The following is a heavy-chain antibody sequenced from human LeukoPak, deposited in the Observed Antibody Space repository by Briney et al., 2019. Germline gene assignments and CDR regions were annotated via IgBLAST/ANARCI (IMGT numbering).Heavy chain of an antibody. J-gene: IGHJ4*02. Sequence: SETLSLTCAVCGGSFSGYYWSWIRQPPGKGLEWIGEINHSGSTNYNPSLKSRVTISVDTSKNQFSLKLSSVTAADTAVYYCARVRMVRGVNNFDYWGQGTLVTVSS. CDR1: GGSFSGYY. CDR2: INHSGST. V-gene: IGHV4-34*01. D-gene: IGHD3-10*01. CDR3: ARVRMVRGVNNFDY.